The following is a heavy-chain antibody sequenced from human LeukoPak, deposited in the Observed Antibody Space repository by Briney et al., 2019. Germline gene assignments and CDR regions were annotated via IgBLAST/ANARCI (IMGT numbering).Heavy chain of an antibody. CDR3: ARGRAAYYYDSSGYFDY. CDR1: GGTFSSYA. Sequence: GSSVKVSCKASGGTFSSYAISWVRQAPGQGLEWMGGIIPIFGTANYAQKFQGRVTITTDESTSTAYMELSSLRSKDTAVYYCARGRAAYYYDSSGYFDYWGQGTLVTVSS. D-gene: IGHD3-22*01. CDR2: IIPIFGTA. J-gene: IGHJ4*02. V-gene: IGHV1-69*05.